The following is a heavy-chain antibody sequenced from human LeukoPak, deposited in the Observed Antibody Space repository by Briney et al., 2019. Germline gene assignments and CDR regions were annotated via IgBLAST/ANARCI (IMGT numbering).Heavy chain of an antibody. CDR1: GGSISSGDHY. V-gene: IGHV4-30-4*08. CDR3: ARGRFLEWLGTYYFDY. D-gene: IGHD3-3*01. CDR2: IYYSGST. Sequence: SQTLSLTCTVSGGSISSGDHYWSWIRQPQGKGLEWIGYIYYSGSTYYNPSLKSRVTISVNTSKNQFSLKLSSVTAADTAVYYCARGRFLEWLGTYYFDYWGQGTQVTVSS. J-gene: IGHJ4*02.